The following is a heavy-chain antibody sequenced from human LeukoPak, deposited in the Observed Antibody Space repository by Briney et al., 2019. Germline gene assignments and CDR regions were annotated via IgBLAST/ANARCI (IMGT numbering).Heavy chain of an antibody. CDR1: GYTFTSYY. J-gene: IGHJ4*02. D-gene: IGHD3-22*01. CDR3: ARDIYDSSGYPL. Sequence: ASVKVSCKASGYTFTSYYMHWVRQAPGQGLEWMGIINPSGGSTSYAQKFQGRVTITRDTSASTAYMELSSLRSEDTAVYYCARDIYDSSGYPLWGQGTLVTVSS. V-gene: IGHV1-46*01. CDR2: INPSGGST.